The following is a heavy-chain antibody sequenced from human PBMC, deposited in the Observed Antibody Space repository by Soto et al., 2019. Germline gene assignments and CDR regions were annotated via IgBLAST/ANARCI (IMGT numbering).Heavy chain of an antibody. CDR1: GYTFTSYG. J-gene: IGHJ4*02. Sequence: ASVKVSCKASGYTFTSYGISWVRRAPGRGLEWMGWISAYNGNTNYAQKLQGRVTMTTDTSTSTAYMALRSLRSDDTAVYYCARVGLRQSGYSYGYSDYWGQGTLVTVSS. CDR2: ISAYNGNT. CDR3: ARVGLRQSGYSYGYSDY. V-gene: IGHV1-18*01. D-gene: IGHD5-18*01.